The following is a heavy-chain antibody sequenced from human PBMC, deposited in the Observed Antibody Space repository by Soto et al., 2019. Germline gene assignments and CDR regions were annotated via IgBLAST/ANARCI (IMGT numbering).Heavy chain of an antibody. Sequence: PSETLSLTCSIYSGSLIGYYWSWIRQPPGKGLEWIGEISQSGNTNYSPSLKSRVSISIDTSKKQFSLNLASVSAADTAVYYCARAPKVSGSSQTRPDFWGQGTLVTSPQ. D-gene: IGHD6-6*01. CDR3: ARAPKVSGSSQTRPDF. CDR1: SGSLIGYY. CDR2: ISQSGNT. V-gene: IGHV4-34*01. J-gene: IGHJ4*02.